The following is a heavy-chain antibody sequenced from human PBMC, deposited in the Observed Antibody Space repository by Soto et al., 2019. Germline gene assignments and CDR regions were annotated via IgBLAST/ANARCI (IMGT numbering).Heavy chain of an antibody. CDR2: IWYDGSNK. D-gene: IGHD6-19*01. CDR3: ARGPRQWGDYYYGMDV. Sequence: GGSLRLSCAASGVTFSSYGIHWVRQAPGKGLEWVAVIWYDGSNKYYADSVKGRFTISRDNSKNTLYLQMNPLRAEDTAVYYCARGPRQWGDYYYGMDVWGQGTTVTVSS. V-gene: IGHV3-33*01. CDR1: GVTFSSYG. J-gene: IGHJ6*02.